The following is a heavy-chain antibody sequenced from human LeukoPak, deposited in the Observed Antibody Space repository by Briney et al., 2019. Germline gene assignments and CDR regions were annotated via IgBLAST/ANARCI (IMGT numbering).Heavy chain of an antibody. Sequence: GGSLRLSCAASGFTFSSFAMSWVRQAPGKGLEWVSTISGSGRSTYYPDSVRGRFTISRDNSKNTLYLQMNSLRAEDTAVYFSAKDRAITNIAAAAIIWFDPWGQGTLVTVSS. CDR3: AKDRAITNIAAAAIIWFDP. V-gene: IGHV3-23*01. D-gene: IGHD6-13*01. J-gene: IGHJ5*02. CDR1: GFTFSSFA. CDR2: ISGSGRST.